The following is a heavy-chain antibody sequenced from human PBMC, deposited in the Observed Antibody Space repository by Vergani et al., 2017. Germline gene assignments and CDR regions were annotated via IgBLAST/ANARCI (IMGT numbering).Heavy chain of an antibody. J-gene: IGHJ6*02. D-gene: IGHD2-2*01. CDR1: GFTFSSYA. Sequence: EVQLLESGGGLVQPGGSLRLSCAASGFTFSSYAMSWVRQAPGKGLEWVSYISSSSSYTNYADSVKGRFTISRDNAKNSLYLQMNSLRAEDTAVYYCARERIVVVPAADYGMDVWGQGTTVTVSS. CDR3: ARERIVVVPAADYGMDV. V-gene: IGHV3-48*04. CDR2: ISSSSSYT.